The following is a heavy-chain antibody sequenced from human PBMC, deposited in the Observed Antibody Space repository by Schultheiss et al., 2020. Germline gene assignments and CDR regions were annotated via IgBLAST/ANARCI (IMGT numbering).Heavy chain of an antibody. V-gene: IGHV1-18*04. D-gene: IGHD6-19*01. Sequence: GESLKISCKASGYTFTSYGISWVRQAPGQGLEWMGWISAYNGNTNYAQKLQGRVTMTRDTSISTAYMELSRLRSDDTAVYYCARWASGNPYHFDSWGQGNLVTVSS. CDR2: ISAYNGNT. CDR1: GYTFTSYG. J-gene: IGHJ4*02. CDR3: ARWASGNPYHFDS.